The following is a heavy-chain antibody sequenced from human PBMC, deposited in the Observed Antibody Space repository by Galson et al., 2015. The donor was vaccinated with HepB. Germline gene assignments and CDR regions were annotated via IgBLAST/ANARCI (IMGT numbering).Heavy chain of an antibody. J-gene: IGHJ4*02. D-gene: IGHD2-2*01. Sequence: SLRLSCAASGFTFSSYAMHWVRQAPGKGLEWVAVISYDGSNKYYADSVKGRFTISRDNSKNTLYLQMNSLRAEDTAVYYCARGILGYCSSTSCPGKKYYFDYWGQGTLVTVSS. CDR2: ISYDGSNK. V-gene: IGHV3-30-3*01. CDR1: GFTFSSYA. CDR3: ARGILGYCSSTSCPGKKYYFDY.